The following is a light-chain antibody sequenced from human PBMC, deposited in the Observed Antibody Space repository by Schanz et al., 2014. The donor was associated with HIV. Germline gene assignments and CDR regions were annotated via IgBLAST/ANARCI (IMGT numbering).Light chain of an antibody. CDR1: QSVSSN. Sequence: TVLTQSPDTLSLSPGERATLSCRASQSVSSNLAWFQHQAGQAPRLLIYDTSTRATGIPARFSGSGSGTEFTLTISSLQSEDFAVYYCQQCYSTPPTFGGGTKVEIK. V-gene: IGKV3D-15*01. CDR2: DTS. J-gene: IGKJ4*01. CDR3: QQCYSTPPT.